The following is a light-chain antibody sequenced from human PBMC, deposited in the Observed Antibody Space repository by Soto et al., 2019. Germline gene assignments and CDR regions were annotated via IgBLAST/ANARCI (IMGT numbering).Light chain of an antibody. Sequence: DIVMPQAPLSLPVTPVEPSSISSMASQSVSSYLAWYQQKPGQAPRLLIYGASSRATGIPDRFSGSGVGTDLTLTISGLEPEDFAVHYCQQYGNSRGAVGQGTKVDIK. CDR2: GAS. CDR3: QQYGNSRGA. V-gene: IGKV3-20*01. J-gene: IGKJ1*01. CDR1: QSVSSY.